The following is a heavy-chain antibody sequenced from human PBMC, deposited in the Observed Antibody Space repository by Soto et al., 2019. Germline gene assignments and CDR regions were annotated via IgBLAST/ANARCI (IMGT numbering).Heavy chain of an antibody. Sequence: GGSLRLSCAASGFSFSSYGMHWVRQAPGKGLEWVAVIWYDGSNKYYADSVKGRFTISRDNSKNTLYLQMNSLRAEDTAVYYCAKTRITMIVVVDFDYWGQGTLVTVSS. D-gene: IGHD3-22*01. CDR3: AKTRITMIVVVDFDY. CDR2: IWYDGSNK. J-gene: IGHJ4*02. V-gene: IGHV3-30*02. CDR1: GFSFSSYG.